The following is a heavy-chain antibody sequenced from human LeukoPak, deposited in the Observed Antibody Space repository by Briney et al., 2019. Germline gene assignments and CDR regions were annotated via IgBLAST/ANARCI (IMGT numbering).Heavy chain of an antibody. CDR3: ARVSSGWYQYNWFDP. CDR1: GGSFSGYY. D-gene: IGHD6-19*01. J-gene: IGHJ5*02. CDR2: INHSGST. V-gene: IGHV4-34*01. Sequence: SETLSLTCAVYGGSFSGYYWSWIRQPPGKGLEWIGEINHSGSTNYNPSLKSRVTISVDTSKNQFSLKLSSVTAADTAVYYCARVSSGWYQYNWFDPWGQRTMVTVSS.